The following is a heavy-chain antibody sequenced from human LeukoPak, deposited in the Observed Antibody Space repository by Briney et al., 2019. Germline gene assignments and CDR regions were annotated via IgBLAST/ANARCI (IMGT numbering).Heavy chain of an antibody. CDR3: ARARLLGINYYYGMDV. D-gene: IGHD3-16*01. J-gene: IGHJ6*04. CDR1: GFTFSSYA. Sequence: GRSLRLSCAASGFTFSSYAMHWVRQAPGKGLEWVAVISYDGSNKYYADSVKGRFTISRDNSKNTLYLQMNSLRAEDTAVYYCARARLLGINYYYGMDVWGKGTTVTVSS. V-gene: IGHV3-30*04. CDR2: ISYDGSNK.